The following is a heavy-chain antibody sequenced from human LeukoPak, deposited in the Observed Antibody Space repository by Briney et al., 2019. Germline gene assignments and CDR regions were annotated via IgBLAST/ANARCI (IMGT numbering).Heavy chain of an antibody. CDR2: IHYSGTT. Sequence: PSETLSLTCTVSGGSISSSSYYWGWIRQPPGKGLEWIGYIHYSGTTNYNPSLKSRVTISVDTSKKQFSLKLKSVTAADTAVYYCANLHYVSSGSNFDYWGQGTLVTVSS. J-gene: IGHJ4*02. V-gene: IGHV4-61*05. CDR1: GGSISSSSYY. D-gene: IGHD3-22*01. CDR3: ANLHYVSSGSNFDY.